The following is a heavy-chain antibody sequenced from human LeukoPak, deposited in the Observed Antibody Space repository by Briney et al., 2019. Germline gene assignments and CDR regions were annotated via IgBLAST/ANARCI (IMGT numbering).Heavy chain of an antibody. CDR3: ARATYSSSWKYYFDY. CDR1: GFTFSSCW. V-gene: IGHV3-7*01. D-gene: IGHD6-13*01. Sequence: PGGSLRLSCAASGFTFSSCWMSWVRQAPGKGLEWVANIKQDGSEKYYVDSVKGRFTISRENAKNSLYLQMNSLRAGDTAVYYCARATYSSSWKYYFDYWGQGTLVTVSS. CDR2: IKQDGSEK. J-gene: IGHJ4*02.